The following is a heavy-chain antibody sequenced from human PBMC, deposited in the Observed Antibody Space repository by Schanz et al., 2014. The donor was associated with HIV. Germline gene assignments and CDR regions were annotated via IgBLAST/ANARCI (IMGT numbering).Heavy chain of an antibody. CDR2: IKSDGSST. D-gene: IGHD3-16*01. Sequence: VQLVESGGGVVQPGRSLRVSCVAAGFSLNAYGMHWVRQVPGKGLVWVSRIKSDGSSTSYADSVKGRFTISRDNSKNTLYLQMNSLRAEDTAVYYCAAGITHPGAFDIWGQGTMVTVSS. J-gene: IGHJ3*02. CDR3: AAGITHPGAFDI. CDR1: GFSLNAYG. V-gene: IGHV3-74*02.